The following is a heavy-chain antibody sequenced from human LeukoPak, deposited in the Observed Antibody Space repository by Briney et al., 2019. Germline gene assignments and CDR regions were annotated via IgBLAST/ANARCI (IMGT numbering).Heavy chain of an antibody. CDR2: IIPILGIA. CDR1: GGTFSSYT. CDR3: AAMVRGVIGGVVVDY. D-gene: IGHD3-10*01. Sequence: SVKVSCKASGGTFSSYTISWVRQAPGQGLEWMGRIIPILGIANYAQKFQGRVTITADKSTSTAYMELSSLRSEDTAVYYRAAMVRGVIGGVVVDYWGQGTLVTVSS. J-gene: IGHJ4*02. V-gene: IGHV1-69*02.